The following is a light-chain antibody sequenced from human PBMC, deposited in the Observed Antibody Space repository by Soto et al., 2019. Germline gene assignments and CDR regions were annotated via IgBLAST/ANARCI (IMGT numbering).Light chain of an antibody. V-gene: IGKV3-20*01. CDR3: QQSGTSPQT. Sequence: EIVLTQSPGTLSLSPGERATLSCRASERISSSYLAWYQQKPGQAPRLLIYGASSRATGIPDRFSGSGSGTDVTLTISRLEPEDFAVYYCQQSGTSPQTFGHGTKVEIK. CDR2: GAS. J-gene: IGKJ1*01. CDR1: ERISSSY.